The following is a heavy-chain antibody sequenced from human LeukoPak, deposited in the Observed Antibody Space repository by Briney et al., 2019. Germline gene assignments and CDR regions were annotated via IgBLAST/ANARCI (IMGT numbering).Heavy chain of an antibody. D-gene: IGHD4-11*01. Sequence: PSETLSLTCTVSGGSISSYYWSWIRQPPGKGLEWIGYIYYSGSTNYNPSLKSRVTISVDTSKNQFSLKLSSVTAADTAVYYCARASAYDYTTPDAFDIWGQGTMVTVSS. V-gene: IGHV4-59*12. CDR1: GGSISSYY. J-gene: IGHJ3*02. CDR2: IYYSGST. CDR3: ARASAYDYTTPDAFDI.